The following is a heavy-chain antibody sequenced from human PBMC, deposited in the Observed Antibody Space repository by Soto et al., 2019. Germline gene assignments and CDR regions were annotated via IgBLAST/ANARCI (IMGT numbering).Heavy chain of an antibody. V-gene: IGHV4-59*01. CDR1: GGSIRSYY. J-gene: IGHJ4*02. CDR2: IYYSGST. CDR3: ARGWGYYFVY. D-gene: IGHD3-16*01. Sequence: QVQLQESGPGLVKPSETLYLTCTVSGGSIRSYYWRWIRQPPGKGLEWIGYIYYSGSTYYKPSLRSRVTISVYTSKNQCSLKLISFTAAYTAVYYCARGWGYYFVYWGQGTLVTVSS.